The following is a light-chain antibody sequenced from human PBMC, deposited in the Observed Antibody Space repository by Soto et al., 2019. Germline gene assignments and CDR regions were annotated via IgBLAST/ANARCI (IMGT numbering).Light chain of an antibody. J-gene: IGKJ1*01. CDR1: QSVGSN. V-gene: IGKV3-15*01. CDR2: GAS. Sequence: EILLTQSPATLSVSPGERATLSCRASQSVGSNLAWYQQKRGQAPRLLIYGASTRATGIPARFSGSGSGTEFTLTISSLQYEDFAVYYCQQYNDWHPWTFGQGTKVDIK. CDR3: QQYNDWHPWT.